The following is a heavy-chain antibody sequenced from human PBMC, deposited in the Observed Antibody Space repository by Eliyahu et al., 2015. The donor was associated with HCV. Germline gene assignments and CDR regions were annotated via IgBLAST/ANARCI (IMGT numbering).Heavy chain of an antibody. CDR3: ARGQFSSFDY. CDR2: TFYRSKWHI. CDR1: GDSXFSSKIA. D-gene: IGHD5-24*01. Sequence: QVQLQQSGPRLVKPSQTLSLTXVISGDSXFSSKIAWNWIRQSPSRGLEWLGRTFYRSKWHIEYAVSVRGRMIVNLDTSKNEFSLQMSSVTPEDTAVYYCARGQFSSFDYWGQGTLVTVSS. J-gene: IGHJ4*02. V-gene: IGHV6-1*01.